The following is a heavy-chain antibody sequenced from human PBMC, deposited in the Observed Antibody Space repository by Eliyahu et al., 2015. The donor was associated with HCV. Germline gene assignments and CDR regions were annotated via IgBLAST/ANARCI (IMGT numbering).Heavy chain of an antibody. CDR2: IYYSWST. CDR1: GGSISSSXYY. CDR3: ARHRNGMDV. V-gene: IGHV4-39*01. J-gene: IGHJ6*02. Sequence: QLQLQESGPGLLKPSETLSLTCTVSGGSISSSXYYWGWIRQPPGKGLEWIGSIYYSWSTYYNPSLKSRVTISVDTSKNQFSLKLSSVTAADTAVYYCARHRNGMDVWGQGTTVTVSS. D-gene: IGHD1-14*01.